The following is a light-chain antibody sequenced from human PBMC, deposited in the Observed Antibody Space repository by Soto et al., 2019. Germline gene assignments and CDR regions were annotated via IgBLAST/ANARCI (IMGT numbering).Light chain of an antibody. Sequence: NFMLTQPHSVSGSPGKTVIISCTGSSGSIASNYVQWYQQRPGSAPTTVIYEDNQRPSGVPDRFSGSIDSSSNSASLTISGLKNEDEADYYCQSFDGSTVVFGGGTKLTVL. V-gene: IGLV6-57*02. J-gene: IGLJ2*01. CDR1: SGSIASNY. CDR2: EDN. CDR3: QSFDGSTVV.